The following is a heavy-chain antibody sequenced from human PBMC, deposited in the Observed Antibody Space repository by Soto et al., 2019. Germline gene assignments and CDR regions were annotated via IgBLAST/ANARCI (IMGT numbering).Heavy chain of an antibody. Sequence: ASETLSLTCTVSGGSISSSSYYWGWIRQPPGKGLEWIGSTYYSGSTYYNPSLKSRVTISVDTSKNQFSLKLSSVTAADTAVYYCATTSDYDLRTLHPKQFDYWGQGTLVTVSS. D-gene: IGHD3-3*01. CDR3: ATTSDYDLRTLHPKQFDY. V-gene: IGHV4-39*01. CDR2: TYYSGST. J-gene: IGHJ4*02. CDR1: GGSISSSSYY.